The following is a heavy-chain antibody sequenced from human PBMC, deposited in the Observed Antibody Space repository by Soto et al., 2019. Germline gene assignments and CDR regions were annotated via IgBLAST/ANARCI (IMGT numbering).Heavy chain of an antibody. CDR1: GFAFSSYE. CDR2: ITSSGSTM. Sequence: PAGSLRLACEASGFAFSSYEMDWVRQAPEKGLEWIAHITSSGSTMYNTDSVKGRFTISRDNAKNSLYLQMNGLRAEDTAVYYCVKEKSIMYSGYDAFDLWGQGTMVTVSS. V-gene: IGHV3-48*03. J-gene: IGHJ3*01. CDR3: VKEKSIMYSGYDAFDL. D-gene: IGHD5-12*01.